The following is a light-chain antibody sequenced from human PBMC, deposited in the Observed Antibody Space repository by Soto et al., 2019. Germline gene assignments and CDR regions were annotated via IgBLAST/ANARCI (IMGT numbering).Light chain of an antibody. V-gene: IGKV1-9*01. CDR1: QGISSY. J-gene: IGKJ4*01. Sequence: DIQLTQSPSFLSASVGDRVIITCRASQGISSYLGWYQQKPGKAPKLLIYAASTLQSGVPSRFSGSGSATEFTLTISSLQPEDFASYFCQQLNSYPLTFGGGTKVEIK. CDR2: AAS. CDR3: QQLNSYPLT.